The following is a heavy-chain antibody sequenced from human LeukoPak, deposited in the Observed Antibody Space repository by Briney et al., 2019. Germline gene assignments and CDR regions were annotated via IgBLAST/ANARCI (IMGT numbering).Heavy chain of an antibody. CDR2: ISGSGVST. CDR3: AKGVGAQQLWAFDI. V-gene: IGHV3-23*01. CDR1: GFSFSSYG. J-gene: IGHJ3*02. Sequence: GGSLRLSCAASGFSFSSYGMHWVRQAPGKGLEWVSAISGSGVSTYYADSVKGRFTISRDNSKNTLYLQMNSLRAEDTAVFYCAKGVGAQQLWAFDIWGHGTMVTVSS. D-gene: IGHD2-21*01.